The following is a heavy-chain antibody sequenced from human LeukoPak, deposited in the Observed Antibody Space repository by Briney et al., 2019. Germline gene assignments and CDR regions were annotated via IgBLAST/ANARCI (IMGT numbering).Heavy chain of an antibody. CDR1: GFTFSSYA. J-gene: IGHJ4*02. Sequence: GGSLRLSCAASGFTFSSYAMSWVRQAPGKGLVWVSRIKSDGSSITYADSVRGRFTISRDNAKKTLYLQMNSLRAEDTAVYYCARAPFGTESLWGQGTLVTVSS. D-gene: IGHD3-10*01. CDR2: IKSDGSSI. CDR3: ARAPFGTESL. V-gene: IGHV3-74*03.